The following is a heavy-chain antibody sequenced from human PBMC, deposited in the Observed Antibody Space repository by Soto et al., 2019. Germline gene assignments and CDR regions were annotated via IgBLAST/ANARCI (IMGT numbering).Heavy chain of an antibody. CDR1: GFTFSDYY. CDR2: ISSSGSTI. CDR3: ARRRYSGYDLAFDI. Sequence: NPGGSLRLSCAASGFTFSDYYMSWIRQAPGKGLEWVSYISSSGSTIYYADSVKGRFTISRDNAKNSLYLQMNSLRAEDTAVYYCARRRYSGYDLAFDIWGQGTMVTVSS. V-gene: IGHV3-11*01. J-gene: IGHJ3*02. D-gene: IGHD5-12*01.